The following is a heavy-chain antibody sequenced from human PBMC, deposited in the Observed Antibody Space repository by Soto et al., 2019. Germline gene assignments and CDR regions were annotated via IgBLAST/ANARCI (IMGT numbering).Heavy chain of an antibody. Sequence: QVQLVQSGAEVKEPGASVKVSCKASGYTFTSYAIHGVRQAPGQRLEWMGWINAGNGNTKYSQKFQDRVTITRDTSASTAYMELSSLRSEDTAVYYCARDLGGWPDYWGQGTLVTVSS. V-gene: IGHV1-3*01. CDR3: ARDLGGWPDY. J-gene: IGHJ4*02. CDR2: INAGNGNT. CDR1: GYTFTSYA. D-gene: IGHD6-19*01.